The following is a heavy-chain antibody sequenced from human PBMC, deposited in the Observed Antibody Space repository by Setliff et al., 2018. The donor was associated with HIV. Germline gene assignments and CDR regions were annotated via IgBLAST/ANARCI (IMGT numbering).Heavy chain of an antibody. CDR3: ANGGSGGQFDH. Sequence: ASVKVSCKTSGYTFTQSHDLHWVRQVPGRGPEWMGWINLVTGKTAYLQKFQGRVIITRDPSASTAFMEMSSLRSEDTAVYFCANGGSGGQFDHWGQGTLVTVSS. CDR1: GYTFTQSHD. D-gene: IGHD3-16*01. V-gene: IGHV1-3*01. CDR2: INLVTGKT. J-gene: IGHJ4*02.